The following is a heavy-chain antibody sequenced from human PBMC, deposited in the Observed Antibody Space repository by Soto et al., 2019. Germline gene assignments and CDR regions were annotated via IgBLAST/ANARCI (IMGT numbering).Heavy chain of an antibody. Sequence: GESLKISCKGSGYKFSTSWIVWVRQMPGKGLEWMGSIYPSDSDIRYNPSFEGQVTISADESITTAYLHRSNVKNLDTAIFYCTRLVTGAMMHWGQGTPVTVSS. V-gene: IGHV5-51*01. CDR2: IYPSDSDI. CDR1: GYKFSTSW. CDR3: TRLVTGAMMH. J-gene: IGHJ1*01. D-gene: IGHD6-6*01.